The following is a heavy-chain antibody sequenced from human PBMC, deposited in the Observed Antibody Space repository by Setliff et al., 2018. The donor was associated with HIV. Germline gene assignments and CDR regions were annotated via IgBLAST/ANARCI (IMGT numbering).Heavy chain of an antibody. CDR1: GGSISSHY. D-gene: IGHD6-13*01. CDR2: IYYSGST. Sequence: SETLSLTCTVSGGSISSHYWSWIRQPPGKGLEWIGSIYYSGSTYYNPSLKSRVTISVDTSKNQFSLKLSSVTAADTAVYYCARRPPINYSSSWYVENWGQGTLVTVSS. CDR3: ARRPPINYSSSWYVEN. V-gene: IGHV4-59*05. J-gene: IGHJ4*02.